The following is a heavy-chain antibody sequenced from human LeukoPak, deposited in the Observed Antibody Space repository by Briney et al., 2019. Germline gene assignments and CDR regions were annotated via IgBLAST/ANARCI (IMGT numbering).Heavy chain of an antibody. D-gene: IGHD6-19*01. V-gene: IGHV4-61*01. CDR2: IYYSGST. CDR3: ARSRSSGWYYFDY. Sequence: SETLSLTCTVSSGSISGSYYYWTWIRQPPGKGLEWIGYIYYSGSTNYNPSLKSRVTISVDTSKNQFSLKLSPVTAADTAVYYCARSRSSGWYYFDYWGQGTLVTVSS. CDR1: SGSISGSYYY. J-gene: IGHJ4*02.